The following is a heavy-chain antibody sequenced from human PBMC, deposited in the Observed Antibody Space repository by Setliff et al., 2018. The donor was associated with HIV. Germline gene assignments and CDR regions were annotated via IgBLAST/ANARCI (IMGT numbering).Heavy chain of an antibody. V-gene: IGHV3-21*05. D-gene: IGHD4-17*01. CDR1: GFTFNTYS. CDR2: ISGSSTYW. Sequence: PSETLSLSCAASGFTFNTYSMNWVRQAPGKGLEWVSYISGSSTYWKYADSVKGRFTISRDNAKNSLFLQMNSLRAEDTALYYCAREIRAGDYPPYNYYFYMDVWGKGTTVTVSS. J-gene: IGHJ6*03. CDR3: AREIRAGDYPPYNYYFYMDV.